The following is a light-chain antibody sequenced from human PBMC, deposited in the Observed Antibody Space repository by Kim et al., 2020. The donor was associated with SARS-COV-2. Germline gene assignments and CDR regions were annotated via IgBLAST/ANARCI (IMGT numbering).Light chain of an antibody. CDR2: DAS. J-gene: IGKJ1*01. Sequence: EIVLTQSPATLSLSPGERATLSCRASQSVSSHVAWYQHKFGQAPRLLIYDASNRATGIPARFSGSGSGTDFTLTISSLEPEDFAVYYCKKRNIWPRTFGQGTKVEIK. CDR3: KKRNIWPRT. V-gene: IGKV3-11*01. CDR1: QSVSSH.